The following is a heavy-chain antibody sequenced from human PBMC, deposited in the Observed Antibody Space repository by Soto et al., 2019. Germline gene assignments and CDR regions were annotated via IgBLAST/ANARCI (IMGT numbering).Heavy chain of an antibody. CDR3: ASPPVIYIVVPTDY. CDR2: ISYDGSNK. J-gene: IGHJ4*02. CDR1: GFTFSTYA. Sequence: VQLVESGGGVVQPGRSLRLSCAASGFTFSTYAMHWVRQAPGKGLEWVAVISYDGSNKHYADSVKGRFTISRDNSKNTLDLQMNSLRAEPTDVCYCASPPVIYIVVPTDYWGQGTPVTVSS. D-gene: IGHD2-15*01. V-gene: IGHV3-30*04.